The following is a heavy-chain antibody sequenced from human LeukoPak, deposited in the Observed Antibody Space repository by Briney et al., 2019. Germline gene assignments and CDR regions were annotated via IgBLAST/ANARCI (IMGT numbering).Heavy chain of an antibody. D-gene: IGHD2-21*02. J-gene: IGHJ4*02. CDR3: AKKTSYCAGDCFPYYFDR. CDR2: ISVDSTGT. V-gene: IGHV3-23*01. CDR1: GFTFSSYT. Sequence: GSLRLSCVASGFTFSSYTMTWVRQAPGEGLEWVSGISVDSTGTYYADSVKGRFTISRDNPKNTLFLQMNSLRAEDTAVYYCAKKTSYCAGDCFPYYFDRWGRGTLVTVSS.